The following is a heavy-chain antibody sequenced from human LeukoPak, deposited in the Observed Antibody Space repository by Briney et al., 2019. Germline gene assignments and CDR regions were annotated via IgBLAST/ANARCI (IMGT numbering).Heavy chain of an antibody. Sequence: SETLSLTCTVSGDSVSIYYWSWIRQPAGKGLEWIGRIHSSGSTHYNPSLKSRVTMSLDTSKNQFSLKLTSVTAADTAVYYCARDNDFFDYWGQGTLVTVSS. V-gene: IGHV4-4*07. CDR1: GDSVSIYY. CDR2: IHSSGST. J-gene: IGHJ4*02. CDR3: ARDNDFFDY.